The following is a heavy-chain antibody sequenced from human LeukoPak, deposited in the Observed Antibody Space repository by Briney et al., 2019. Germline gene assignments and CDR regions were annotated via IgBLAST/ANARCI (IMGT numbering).Heavy chain of an antibody. D-gene: IGHD2-8*01. CDR2: MNPNSGNT. Sequence: ASVKVSCKASGYTFTSYDINWVRQATGQGLEWMGWMNPNSGNTGYAQKFQGRVTMTRNTAKSSAHMELSSLRSEDTAVYYCARGYQEMVYAIRRYYGMDVWGQGTTVTVSS. CDR1: GYTFTSYD. CDR3: ARGYQEMVYAIRRYYGMDV. J-gene: IGHJ6*02. V-gene: IGHV1-8*01.